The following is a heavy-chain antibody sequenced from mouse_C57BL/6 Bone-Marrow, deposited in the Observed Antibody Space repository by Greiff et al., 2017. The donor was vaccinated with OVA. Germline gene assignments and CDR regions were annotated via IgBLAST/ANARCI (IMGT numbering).Heavy chain of an antibody. CDR1: GFTFSSYG. CDR3: ARPGSAY. CDR2: ISSGGSST. V-gene: IGHV5-6*01. J-gene: IGHJ3*01. D-gene: IGHD4-1*01. Sequence: EVQGVESGGDLVKPGGSLKLSCAASGFTFSSYGMSWVRQTPDKRLEWVATISSGGSSTYYPDSVKGRFTISRDNAKNTLYLQMSSLKSEDTAMYYCARPGSAYWGQGTLVTVSA.